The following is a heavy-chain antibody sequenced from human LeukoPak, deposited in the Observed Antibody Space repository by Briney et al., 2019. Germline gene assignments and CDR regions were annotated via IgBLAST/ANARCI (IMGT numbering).Heavy chain of an antibody. CDR2: INPDGSGK. CDR3: TRDYD. CDR1: GFTFSTNW. V-gene: IGHV3-7*04. Sequence: GGSLRLSCAASGFTFSTNWMTWVRQAPGKGLEWVANINPDGSGKFYVDSVKGRFTISRDNAKNSLYLQMNSLRAEDTAVYYCTRDYDWGQGTLVTVSS. J-gene: IGHJ4*02. D-gene: IGHD3-16*01.